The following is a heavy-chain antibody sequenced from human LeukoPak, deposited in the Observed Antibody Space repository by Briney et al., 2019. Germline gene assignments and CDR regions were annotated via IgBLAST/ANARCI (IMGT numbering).Heavy chain of an antibody. Sequence: SETLSLTCTVSGVSISSYYWSWIRQPPGKGLEWIGYIYYSGSTNYNPSLKSRVTISVDTSKNQFSLKLSSVTAADTAVYYCARAPYSYGRPFDYWGQGTLVTVSS. CDR1: GVSISSYY. V-gene: IGHV4-59*01. D-gene: IGHD5-18*01. J-gene: IGHJ4*02. CDR2: IYYSGST. CDR3: ARAPYSYGRPFDY.